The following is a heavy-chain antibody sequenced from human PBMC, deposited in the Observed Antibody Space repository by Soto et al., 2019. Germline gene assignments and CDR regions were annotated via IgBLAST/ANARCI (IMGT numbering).Heavy chain of an antibody. V-gene: IGHV3-30-3*01. D-gene: IGHD6-19*01. CDR2: ISYDGSNK. J-gene: IGHJ4*02. CDR1: GFTFSSYA. CDR3: ARGGDAPFVYGSGWYDY. Sequence: QVQLVESGGGVVQPGRSLRLSCAASGFTFSSYAMHWVRQAPGKGLEWMAVISYDGSNKYYADSVKGRFTISRDNSKHTLYLQMNSLRAEATAVYYCARGGDAPFVYGSGWYDYWGQGTLVTVSS.